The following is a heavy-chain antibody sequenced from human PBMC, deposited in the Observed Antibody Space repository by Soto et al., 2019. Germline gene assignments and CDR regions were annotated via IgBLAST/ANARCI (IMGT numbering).Heavy chain of an antibody. CDR1: GFTFSSYW. V-gene: IGHV3-7*01. Sequence: GSLRLSCAASGFTFSSYWMSWVRQAPGKGLEWVANIKQDGSEKYYVDSVKGRFTISRDNAKNSLYLQMNSLRAEDTAVYYCASITGTSGYYFDYWGQGTLVTVS. J-gene: IGHJ4*02. CDR3: ASITGTSGYYFDY. D-gene: IGHD1-20*01. CDR2: IKQDGSEK.